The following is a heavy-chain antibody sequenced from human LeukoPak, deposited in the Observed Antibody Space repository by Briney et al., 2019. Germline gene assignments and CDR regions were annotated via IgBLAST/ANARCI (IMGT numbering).Heavy chain of an antibody. CDR2: IYTGGST. D-gene: IGHD3-3*01. Sequence: PSETLSLTCTVSGGSISSGSYYWSWIRQPAGKGLEWIGRIYTGGSTNYNPSLKSRVTISVDTSKNQFSLKLSSVTAADTAVYYCARQINGDYDFWSGYPTGFDPWGQGTLVTVSS. V-gene: IGHV4-61*02. CDR3: ARQINGDYDFWSGYPTGFDP. J-gene: IGHJ5*02. CDR1: GGSISSGSYY.